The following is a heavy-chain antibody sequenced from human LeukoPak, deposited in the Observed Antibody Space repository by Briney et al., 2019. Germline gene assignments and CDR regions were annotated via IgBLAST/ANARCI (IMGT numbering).Heavy chain of an antibody. V-gene: IGHV3-74*01. CDR2: IHSDGSST. CDR1: GFTFTSFW. D-gene: IGHD1-1*01. J-gene: IGHJ4*02. Sequence: GGSLRLSCAASGFTFTSFWMHWVRQVPGKGLVWVSHIHSDGSSTSYADSVKGRFTISRDNSKNTLYLQMNSLRAEDTAVYYCAREVRYWGQGTLVTVSS. CDR3: AREVRY.